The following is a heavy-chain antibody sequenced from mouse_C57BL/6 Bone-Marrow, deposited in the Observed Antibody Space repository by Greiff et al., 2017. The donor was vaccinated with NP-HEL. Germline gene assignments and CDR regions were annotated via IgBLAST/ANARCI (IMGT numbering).Heavy chain of an antibody. D-gene: IGHD1-1*01. J-gene: IGHJ1*03. CDR2: IDPSDSYT. CDR3: ARWPSYYYGSSFWYFDV. CDR1: GYTFTSYW. Sequence: VQLQQPGAELVMPGASVKLSCKASGYTFTSYWMHWVKQRPGQGLEWIGEIDPSDSYTNYNQKFKGKSTLTVDKSSSTAYMQLSSLTSEDSAVYYCARWPSYYYGSSFWYFDVWGTGTTVTVSS. V-gene: IGHV1-69*01.